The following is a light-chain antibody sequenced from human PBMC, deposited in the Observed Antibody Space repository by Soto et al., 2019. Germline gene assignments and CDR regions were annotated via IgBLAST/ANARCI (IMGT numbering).Light chain of an antibody. CDR3: QHSYSTPWT. V-gene: IGKV1-39*01. CDR1: QSISFF. J-gene: IGKJ1*01. Sequence: DLQMTQSPSSLSASVGDRVTITCRASQSISFFLNWYQQKPGTAPKLLIFGVPSRFSASGSGTDFSLTISSLQPEDFATYYCQHSYSTPWTFGQGTKVEIK.